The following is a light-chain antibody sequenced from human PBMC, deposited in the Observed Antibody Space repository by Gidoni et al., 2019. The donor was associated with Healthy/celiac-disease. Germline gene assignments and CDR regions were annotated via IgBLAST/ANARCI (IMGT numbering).Light chain of an antibody. J-gene: IGKJ2*01. CDR1: QSISSW. V-gene: IGKV1-5*03. Sequence: DIQMTPSPSTLSASVGDRVTITCRASQSISSWLAWYQQKPGKAPKLLIYKASSLESGVPSRFSGSGSGTEFTLTISSRQPDDFATYYCQQYNSYPYTFGQGTKLEIK. CDR2: KAS. CDR3: QQYNSYPYT.